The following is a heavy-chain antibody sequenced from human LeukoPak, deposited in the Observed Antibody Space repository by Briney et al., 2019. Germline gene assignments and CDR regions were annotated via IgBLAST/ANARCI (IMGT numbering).Heavy chain of an antibody. CDR1: GFTFSSYA. V-gene: IGHV3-30*14. Sequence: GGSLRLSCAASGFTFSSYAMHWVRQAPGKGLEWVAVISYDGSNKYYADSVKGRFTISRENAKNSLYLQMNSLRSDDTAVYYCARGGTSGWRTPNDDYWGQGTLVTVSS. J-gene: IGHJ4*02. D-gene: IGHD6-19*01. CDR2: ISYDGSNK. CDR3: ARGGTSGWRTPNDDY.